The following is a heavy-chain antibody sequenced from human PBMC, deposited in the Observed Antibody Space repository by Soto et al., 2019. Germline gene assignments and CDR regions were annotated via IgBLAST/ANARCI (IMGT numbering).Heavy chain of an antibody. CDR3: ARERPYGDPNWFAP. D-gene: IGHD4-17*01. CDR1: GFTFTSFT. J-gene: IGHJ5*02. CDR2: MSYDGART. Sequence: QVQLVESGGGVVQPGGSMSLSCATSGFTFTSFTMHWVRQAPGKGLEWIAVMSYDGARTDYADAVKGRFTISRDTSKNTLYLPMNNLRPDDTAMYYCARERPYGDPNWFAPWGQGTLVTVSS. V-gene: IGHV3-30-3*01.